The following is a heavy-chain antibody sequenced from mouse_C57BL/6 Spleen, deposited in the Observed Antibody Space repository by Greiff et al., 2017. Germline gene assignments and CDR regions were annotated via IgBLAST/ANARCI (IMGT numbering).Heavy chain of an antibody. J-gene: IGHJ2*01. D-gene: IGHD1-1*01. CDR2: IDPEDGET. CDR3: AVITTVVEDN. V-gene: IGHV14-2*01. Sequence: VQLQQSGAELVKPGASVKLSCTASGFNINDSYMHWVKQRPEQGLEWIGRIDPEDGETKYAPKFQGKATITADTSSNTAYLQLSSLTSGDTAFYSGAVITTVVEDNGGKGTTLTVSS. CDR1: GFNINDSY.